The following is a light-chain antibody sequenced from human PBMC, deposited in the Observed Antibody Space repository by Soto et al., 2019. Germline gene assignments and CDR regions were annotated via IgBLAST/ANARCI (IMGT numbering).Light chain of an antibody. CDR2: KAS. Sequence: DXQMSQSQSTLSASVGDRVTITWRASQSISSWLAWYHQKPGKPPNLLIHKASHLESGVPSRFSGSGSGTEFTLTISSLQPGDFATYYCQHYNTYPWTFGQGTKLDI. V-gene: IGKV1-5*03. CDR1: QSISSW. J-gene: IGKJ1*01. CDR3: QHYNTYPWT.